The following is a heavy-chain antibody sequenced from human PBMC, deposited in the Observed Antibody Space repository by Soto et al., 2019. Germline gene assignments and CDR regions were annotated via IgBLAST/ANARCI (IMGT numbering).Heavy chain of an antibody. V-gene: IGHV4-59*01. CDR1: GGSINSYY. CDR2: IYYSGST. Sequence: QVQLQESGPGLVKPSETLSLTCTVSGGSINSYYWSWIRQPPGKGLEWIGYIYYSGSTNYNPSLKSRVTISVDTSKNQFSLKLSSVTAADTAVYYCARARYIQLPDYWGQGTLVTVSS. J-gene: IGHJ4*02. D-gene: IGHD5-18*01. CDR3: ARARYIQLPDY.